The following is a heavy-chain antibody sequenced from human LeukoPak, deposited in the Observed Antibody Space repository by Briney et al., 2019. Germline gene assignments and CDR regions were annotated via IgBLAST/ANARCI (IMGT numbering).Heavy chain of an antibody. J-gene: IGHJ6*03. V-gene: IGHV4-39*07. D-gene: IGHD3-22*01. CDR1: GGSISSSSYY. CDR3: ARDSHHYDSSGYHSAAYYYYMDV. CDR2: IYYSGNT. Sequence: SETLSLTCTVSGGSISSSSYYWGWIRQPPGKGLEWIGSIYYSGNTYYNPSLKSRVTMSVDTSKNQFSLKLSSVTAADTAVSYCARDSHHYDSSGYHSAAYYYYMDVWGKGTTVTISS.